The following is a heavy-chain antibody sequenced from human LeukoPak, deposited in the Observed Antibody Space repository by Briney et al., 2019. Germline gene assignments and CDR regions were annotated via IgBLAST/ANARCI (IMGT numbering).Heavy chain of an antibody. Sequence: GGSLRLSCAASGFTVSSNYMSWVRQAPAKGLVCVSRINSDGSSIIYADSVRGRFTISRDNAKNTLYLQMNSLRPDDTAMYYCAGDYNANQRAFDIWGQGTMVTVSS. CDR3: AGDYNANQRAFDI. CDR2: INSDGSSI. J-gene: IGHJ3*02. D-gene: IGHD4/OR15-4a*01. V-gene: IGHV3-74*01. CDR1: GFTVSSNY.